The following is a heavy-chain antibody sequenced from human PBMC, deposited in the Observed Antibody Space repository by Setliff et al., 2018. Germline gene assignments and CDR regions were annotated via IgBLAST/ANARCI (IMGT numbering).Heavy chain of an antibody. CDR1: GGSIDGYY. J-gene: IGHJ3*02. Sequence: SETLSLTCTVSGGSIDGYYWAWIRQPAGEALEWIGRVYPSGSTNYNPSLESRVTISVDMSKNHLSLKLSSVTAADTAVYYCARHIWGAKMQLPHDVFDIWGQGTMVTVSS. V-gene: IGHV4-4*07. D-gene: IGHD2-2*01. CDR2: VYPSGST. CDR3: ARHIWGAKMQLPHDVFDI.